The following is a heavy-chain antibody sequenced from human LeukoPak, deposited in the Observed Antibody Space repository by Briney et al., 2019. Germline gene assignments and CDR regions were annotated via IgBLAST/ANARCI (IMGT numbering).Heavy chain of an antibody. D-gene: IGHD6-19*01. CDR2: ISYDGSNK. Sequence: GGSLRLSCAASGFTFSSYAMHWVRQAPGKGLEWVAVISYDGSNKYYADSVKGRFTISRDNSKNTLYLQMNSLRAEDTAVYYCARDKGISSGWKQEYYYYYGMDVWGQGTTVTVSS. V-gene: IGHV3-30*04. J-gene: IGHJ6*02. CDR3: ARDKGISSGWKQEYYYYYGMDV. CDR1: GFTFSSYA.